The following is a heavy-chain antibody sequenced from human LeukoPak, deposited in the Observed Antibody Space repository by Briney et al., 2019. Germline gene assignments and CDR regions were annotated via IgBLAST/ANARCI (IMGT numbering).Heavy chain of an antibody. CDR2: IYTSGST. CDR1: GGSISSGSYY. V-gene: IGHV4-61*02. Sequence: TLSLTCTVSGGSISSGSYYWSWIRQPAGKGLEWIGRIYTSGSTNYNPSLKSRVTISVDTSKNQFSLKVRSVSAADTAVYYCASEEDYYDSSGYSTFDYWGQGTLVTVSS. D-gene: IGHD3-22*01. J-gene: IGHJ4*02. CDR3: ASEEDYYDSSGYSTFDY.